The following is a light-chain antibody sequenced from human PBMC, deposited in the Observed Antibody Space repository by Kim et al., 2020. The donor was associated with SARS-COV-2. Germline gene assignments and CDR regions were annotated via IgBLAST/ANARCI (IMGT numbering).Light chain of an antibody. Sequence: GDRVTTTRRASQDIRNDLGWYQQNPGRAPKRLIYGASSLQSGVPSRFSGSGSGTEFTLTISSLQPEDFATYFCLQHNTYPITFGQGTRLEIK. CDR3: LQHNTYPIT. J-gene: IGKJ5*01. CDR1: QDIRND. V-gene: IGKV1-17*01. CDR2: GAS.